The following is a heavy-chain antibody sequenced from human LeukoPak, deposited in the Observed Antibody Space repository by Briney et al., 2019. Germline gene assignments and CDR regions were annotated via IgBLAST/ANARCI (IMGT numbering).Heavy chain of an antibody. V-gene: IGHV3-43*02. D-gene: IGHD1-26*01. CDR1: GFTFDDYA. Sequence: GGSLRLSCAASGFTFDDYAMHWVRQAPGKGLEWVSLISGDGGSTYYADSVEGRFTISRDNSKNSLYLQMNSLRTEDTALYYCEKDRPFESGGFTYGGRGTRAPVP. CDR2: ISGDGGST. CDR3: EKDRPFESGGFTY. J-gene: IGHJ4*02.